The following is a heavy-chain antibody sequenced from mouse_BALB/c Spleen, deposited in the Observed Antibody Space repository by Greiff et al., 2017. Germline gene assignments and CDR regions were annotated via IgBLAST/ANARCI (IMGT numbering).Heavy chain of an antibody. CDR1: GFTFSSFG. Sequence: EVKLMESGGGLVQPGGSRKLSCAASGFTFSSFGMHWVRQAPEKGLEWVAYISSGSSTIYYADTVKGRFTISRDNPKNTLFLQMTSLRSEDTAMYYCARDGPAWFAYWGQGTLVTVSA. CDR3: ARDGPAWFAY. V-gene: IGHV5-17*02. J-gene: IGHJ3*01. D-gene: IGHD2-3*01. CDR2: ISSGSSTI.